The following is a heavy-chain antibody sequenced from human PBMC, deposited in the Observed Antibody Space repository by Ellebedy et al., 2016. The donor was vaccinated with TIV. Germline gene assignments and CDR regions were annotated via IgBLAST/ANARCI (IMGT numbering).Heavy chain of an antibody. D-gene: IGHD3-10*01. V-gene: IGHV4-39*07. CDR2: IHSSGSA. CDR1: GDPLGTSNYF. J-gene: IGHJ4*02. Sequence: MPGGSLRLSCSVSGDPLGTSNYFWGWIRQSPGKGLEWIASIHSSGSAHYNPSLQRRVSISVYESKNQFSLNLRSVTAADTAVYYCARKNQYGFFDYWGRGTLVTVSS. CDR3: ARKNQYGFFDY.